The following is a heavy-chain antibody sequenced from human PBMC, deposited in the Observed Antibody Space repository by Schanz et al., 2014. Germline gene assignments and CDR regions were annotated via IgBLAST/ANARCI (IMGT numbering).Heavy chain of an antibody. V-gene: IGHV3-48*01. CDR1: GITFSSHS. Sequence: EMHLVESGGGLVQPGGSLRLSCAASGITFSSHSLNWVRQAPGKELEWISYITYNGGTIYYADSVKGRFTISRDNAKNSLYLEMNSLRAEDTALYYSARDRRSADLDQWGQGTLVTVSS. CDR2: ITYNGGTI. CDR3: ARDRRSADLDQ. D-gene: IGHD1-26*01. J-gene: IGHJ4*02.